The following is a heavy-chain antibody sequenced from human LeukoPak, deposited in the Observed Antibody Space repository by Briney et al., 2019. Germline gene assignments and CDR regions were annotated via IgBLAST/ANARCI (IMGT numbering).Heavy chain of an antibody. V-gene: IGHV4-31*03. CDR1: GDSISSGGDY. CDR2: IYYSGST. D-gene: IGHD3-10*01. CDR3: ATMVRGVNPSPDAFDI. Sequence: SETLSLTCTVSGDSISSGGDYWSWIRQHPGKGLEWIGYIYYSGSTYYNPSLKSRVTISVDTSKNQLSLKLSSVTAADTAVYYCATMVRGVNPSPDAFDIWGQGTMVTVSS. J-gene: IGHJ3*02.